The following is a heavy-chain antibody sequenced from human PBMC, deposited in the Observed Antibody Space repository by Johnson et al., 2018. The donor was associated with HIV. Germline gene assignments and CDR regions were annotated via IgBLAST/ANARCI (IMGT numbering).Heavy chain of an antibody. V-gene: IGHV3-66*01. CDR3: AKEGYYYPDPAHGNRAVAFDI. D-gene: IGHD3-10*01. CDR1: RISVSVNY. CDR2: IDSGGTT. Sequence: VQLVESGGDLVQSGGSLRLSCAVSRISVSVNYMSWVRQAPGKGLEWVSLIDSGGTTNYEDSVKCRFTIFRNDSKNTLYLQMNSRIAEDTAVYYCAKEGYYYPDPAHGNRAVAFDIWGQGTMVTVSS. J-gene: IGHJ3*02.